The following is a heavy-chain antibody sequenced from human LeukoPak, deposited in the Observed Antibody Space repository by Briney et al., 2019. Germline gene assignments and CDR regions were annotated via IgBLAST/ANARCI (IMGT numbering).Heavy chain of an antibody. CDR3: TRLRESDGSGTYYNDFDY. J-gene: IGHJ4*02. Sequence: GGSLRLSCAASGFSFSGSAMHWVRQASGKGLEWVGRIRTKVKTYATAYAESVKGRFTISRDDSKNTAYLQMNSLKTEDTAVYYCTRLRESDGSGTYYNDFDYWGQGALVTVSS. CDR2: IRTKVKTYAT. CDR1: GFSFSGSA. V-gene: IGHV3-73*01. D-gene: IGHD3-10*01.